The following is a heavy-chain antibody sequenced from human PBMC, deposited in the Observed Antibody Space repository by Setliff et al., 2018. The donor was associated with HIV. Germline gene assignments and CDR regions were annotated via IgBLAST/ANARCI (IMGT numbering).Heavy chain of an antibody. Sequence: SETLSLTCAVYGGSFSGYYWSWIRQPPGKGLEWIGEISHSGSTNYNPSLKSRVTISVDTSKNQFSLKLSSVTAADTAVYYCAIRGSSGWYVGGYFDYWGQGTQVTVSS. CDR3: AIRGSSGWYVGGYFDY. V-gene: IGHV4-34*01. D-gene: IGHD6-19*01. CDR1: GGSFSGYY. J-gene: IGHJ4*02. CDR2: ISHSGST.